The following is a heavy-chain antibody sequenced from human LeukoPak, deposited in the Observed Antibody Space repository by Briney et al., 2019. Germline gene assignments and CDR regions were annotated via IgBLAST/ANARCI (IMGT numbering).Heavy chain of an antibody. Sequence: GGSLRLSCAASGFTFSSYAMSWVRQAPGKGLEWVSSISSSSSYIYYADSVKGRFTISRDNAKNSLYLQMNSLRAEDTAVYYCARGYYYGSGSYHQCDYWGQGTLVTVSS. V-gene: IGHV3-21*01. CDR2: ISSSSSYI. D-gene: IGHD3-10*01. CDR3: ARGYYYGSGSYHQCDY. CDR1: GFTFSSYA. J-gene: IGHJ4*02.